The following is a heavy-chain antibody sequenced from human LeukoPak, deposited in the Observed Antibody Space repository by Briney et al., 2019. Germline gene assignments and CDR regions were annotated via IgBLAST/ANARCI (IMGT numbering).Heavy chain of an antibody. V-gene: IGHV3-23*01. CDR1: GFALRSCA. D-gene: IGHD3-9*01. J-gene: IGHJ4*02. Sequence: GGSLRLSCAVSGFALRSCAMSWVRQAPGKGLEWVSSISISGEDTHYVDSVQGRFTISKDNSKNTLYLQMNSLRAEDTAVYYCAKDLDQVFPYDILTCQFDYWGQGTLVTVSS. CDR3: AKDLDQVFPYDILTCQFDY. CDR2: ISISGEDT.